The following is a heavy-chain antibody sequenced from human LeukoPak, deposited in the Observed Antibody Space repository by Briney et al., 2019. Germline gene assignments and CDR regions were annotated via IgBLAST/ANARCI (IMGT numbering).Heavy chain of an antibody. Sequence: KPSETLSLTCTVSGGSISSYYWSWIRQPPGKGLEWIGYIYYSGSTNYNPSLKSRVTISVDTSKNQFSLKLSSVTAADTAVYYCARGLGYYDSSGSHHDYWGQGTLVTVSS. CDR2: IYYSGST. CDR3: ARGLGYYDSSGSHHDY. V-gene: IGHV4-59*12. J-gene: IGHJ4*02. CDR1: GGSISSYY. D-gene: IGHD3-22*01.